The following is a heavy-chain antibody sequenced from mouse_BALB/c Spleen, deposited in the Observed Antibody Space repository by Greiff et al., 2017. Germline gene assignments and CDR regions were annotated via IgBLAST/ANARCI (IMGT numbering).Heavy chain of an antibody. V-gene: IGHV3-1*02. J-gene: IGHJ2*01. CDR3: APYDYDRGLLH. CDR1: GYSITSCYS. CDR2: IHYRGST. D-gene: IGHD2-4*01. Sequence: EVQLLQSGPDLVKPSQSLSLTCTVTGYSITSCYSCHCIRQFPGNQLEWMGYIHYRGSTNYNPTLKSRISITRDTSKNQFFLQLNSVTTEDTATYYCAPYDYDRGLLHWGQGTTLTVAS.